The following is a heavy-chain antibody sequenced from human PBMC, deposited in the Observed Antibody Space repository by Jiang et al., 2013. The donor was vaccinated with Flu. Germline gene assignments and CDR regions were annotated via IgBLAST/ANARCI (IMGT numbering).Heavy chain of an antibody. V-gene: IGHV4-61*02. CDR1: GVSIKSGYYF. CDR2: LYQWEH. D-gene: IGHD6-19*01. Sequence: CTVSGVSIKSGYYFWSWIRQPRGEGTGVDWAFLYQWEHRLQPPPSRVEPPISLDSSKNQFALTLTSVTAADTALYYCARISAVAGSLYGVDLWGPGMPVTVS. CDR3: ARISAVAGSLYGVDL. J-gene: IGHJ6*02.